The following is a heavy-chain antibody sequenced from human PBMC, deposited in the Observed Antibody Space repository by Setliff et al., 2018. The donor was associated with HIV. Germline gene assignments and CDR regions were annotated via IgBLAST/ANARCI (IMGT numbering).Heavy chain of an antibody. Sequence: ASVKVSCKASGYTFTGYYMHWVRQAPGQGLEWMGWINPNSGGTNYAQKFQGRVTMTGDTSISTAYMELSRLRSDDTAVYYCVRDRETVSISGVAVPYFDYWGQGTQVTVSS. CDR2: INPNSGGT. J-gene: IGHJ4*02. V-gene: IGHV1-2*02. D-gene: IGHD3-3*01. CDR1: GYTFTGYY. CDR3: VRDRETVSISGVAVPYFDY.